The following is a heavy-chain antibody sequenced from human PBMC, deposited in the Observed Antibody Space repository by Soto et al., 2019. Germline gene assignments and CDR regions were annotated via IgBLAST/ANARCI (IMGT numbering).Heavy chain of an antibody. CDR3: ATDAAAAGYYYYGMDV. CDR1: GYTLTELS. D-gene: IGHD6-13*01. J-gene: IGHJ6*02. Sequence: ASVKVSCKVSGYTLTELSMHWVRQAPGKGLEWMGGFNPEDGETIYAQKFQGRVTMTEDTSTDTAYMELRGLRSEDTAVYYCATDAAAAGYYYYGMDVWGQGTTVTVSS. CDR2: FNPEDGET. V-gene: IGHV1-24*01.